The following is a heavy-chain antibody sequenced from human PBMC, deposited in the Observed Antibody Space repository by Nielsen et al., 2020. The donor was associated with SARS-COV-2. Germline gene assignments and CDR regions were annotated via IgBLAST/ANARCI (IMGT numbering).Heavy chain of an antibody. V-gene: IGHV1-3*01. J-gene: IGHJ4*02. CDR1: GYTFTSYA. CDR3: ARSRGPYSGSSIPAY. Sequence: ASVKVSCQASGYTFTSYAMHWVRQAPGQRLEWMGWINAGNGNTKYSQKFQGRVTITRDTSASTAYMELSSLRSEDTAVYYCARSRGPYSGSSIPAYWGQGTLVTVSS. CDR2: INAGNGNT. D-gene: IGHD1-26*01.